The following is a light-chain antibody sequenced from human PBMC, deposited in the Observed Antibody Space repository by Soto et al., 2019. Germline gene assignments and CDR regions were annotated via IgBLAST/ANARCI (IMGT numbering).Light chain of an antibody. CDR2: GAS. CDR1: QSVSATY. V-gene: IGKV3-20*01. Sequence: EIVLTQSPGTLSLSPGERATLSCRASQSVSATYLAWYQQKPGQAPMLLIYGASTRATGIPDRFTGSGSGTDFTLTISRLEPEDLAVYFCQQYVSSPMYTFGQGTKLEIQ. J-gene: IGKJ2*01. CDR3: QQYVSSPMYT.